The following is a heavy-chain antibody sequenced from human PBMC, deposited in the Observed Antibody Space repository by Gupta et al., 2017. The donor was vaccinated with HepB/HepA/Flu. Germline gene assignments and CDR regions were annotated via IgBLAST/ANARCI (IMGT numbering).Heavy chain of an antibody. CDR3: ARWGALMITFGGVIVPGAFDI. Sequence: QVQLVQSGAEVKKPGSSVKVSCKASGGTFSSYAISWVRQAPGQGLEWMGGIIPIFGTANYAQKFQGRVTITADESTSTAYMELSSLRSEDTAVYYCARWGALMITFGGVIVPGAFDIWGQGTMVTVSS. D-gene: IGHD3-16*02. J-gene: IGHJ3*02. CDR2: IIPIFGTA. CDR1: GGTFSSYA. V-gene: IGHV1-69*01.